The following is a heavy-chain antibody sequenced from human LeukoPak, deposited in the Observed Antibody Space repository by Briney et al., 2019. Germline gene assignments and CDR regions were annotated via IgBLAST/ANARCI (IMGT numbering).Heavy chain of an antibody. CDR3: AGNDFYYFDY. V-gene: IGHV4-39*01. CDR2: ISYSGST. CDR1: GGSISGRGYY. J-gene: IGHJ4*02. D-gene: IGHD5-12*01. Sequence: PSETLSLTCTVSGGSISGRGYYWGWIRQPPGKGLEWIGSISYSGSTYLNPSLQSRLTISVDTPRNQFSLNLSSVTAADTGVYYCAGNDFYYFDYWGQGTLVTVSS.